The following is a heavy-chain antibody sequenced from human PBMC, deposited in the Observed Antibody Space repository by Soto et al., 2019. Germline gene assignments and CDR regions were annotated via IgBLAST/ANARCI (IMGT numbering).Heavy chain of an antibody. CDR3: ARHTAVAQIYYYYGMDV. CDR2: IYYSGST. CDR1: GGSISSSSYY. V-gene: IGHV4-39*01. J-gene: IGHJ6*02. D-gene: IGHD6-19*01. Sequence: SETLSLTCTVSGGSISSSSYYWGWIRQPPGKGLEWIGSIYYSGSTYYNPSLKSRVTISVGTSKNQFSLKLSSVTAADTAVYYCARHTAVAQIYYYYGMDVWGQGTTVTVSS.